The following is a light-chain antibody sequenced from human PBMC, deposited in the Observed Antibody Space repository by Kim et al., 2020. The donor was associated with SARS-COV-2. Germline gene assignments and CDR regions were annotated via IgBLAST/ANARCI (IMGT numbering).Light chain of an antibody. Sequence: ATINCKSSQSVLYSSNNKNYLGWYQQKPGQRPKLLIYWASNRESGVPDRFSGSGSGTDFTLTISSLQAEDVAVYYCQQSYSVPITFGQGTRLEIK. CDR1: QSVLYSSNNKNY. J-gene: IGKJ5*01. CDR3: QQSYSVPIT. V-gene: IGKV4-1*01. CDR2: WAS.